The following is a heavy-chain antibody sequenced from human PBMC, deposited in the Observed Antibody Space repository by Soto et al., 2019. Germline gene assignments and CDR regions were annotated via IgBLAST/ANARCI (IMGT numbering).Heavy chain of an antibody. V-gene: IGHV4-34*01. CDR2: INHSGST. J-gene: IGHJ6*03. CDR1: GGSFSGYY. Sequence: PSETLSLTCAVYGGSFSGYYWSWILQPPWKGLEWIGEINHSGSTNYNPSLKSRVTISVDTSKNQFSLKLSSVTAADTAVYYCARGLSAADYYYYMDVWGKGTTVTVSS. D-gene: IGHD6-13*01. CDR3: ARGLSAADYYYYMDV.